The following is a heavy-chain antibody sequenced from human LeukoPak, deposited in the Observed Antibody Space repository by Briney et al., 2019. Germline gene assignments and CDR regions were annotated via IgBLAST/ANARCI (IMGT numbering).Heavy chain of an antibody. Sequence: PGGSLRLSCAASGFTLSSYAMSWVRQAPGKGLEWVSAISGSGGSTYYTDYVKGRFTISRDNSNNSLFVQMNSLRAEDTAVYFCAKSRSGSANWALQIFDNWGQGTLVTVSS. D-gene: IGHD1-1*01. CDR2: ISGSGGST. J-gene: IGHJ4*02. CDR3: AKSRSGSANWALQIFDN. V-gene: IGHV3-23*01. CDR1: GFTLSSYA.